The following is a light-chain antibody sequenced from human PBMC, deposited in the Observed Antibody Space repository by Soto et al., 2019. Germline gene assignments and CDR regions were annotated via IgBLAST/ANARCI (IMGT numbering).Light chain of an antibody. J-gene: IGKJ1*01. Sequence: DIVLTQSPGTLSLSPGDRATLSCRASQSVSSSYVVWYQQQPGQAPRLLIYGASSRATGIPDMFSGSGSGTEFTLTISRLEPEDFAVYYCQQYGSTPRTFGQGTKVEIK. CDR2: GAS. V-gene: IGKV3-20*01. CDR3: QQYGSTPRT. CDR1: QSVSSSY.